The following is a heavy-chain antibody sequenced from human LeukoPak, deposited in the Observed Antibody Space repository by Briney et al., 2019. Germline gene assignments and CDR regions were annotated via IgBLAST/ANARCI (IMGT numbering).Heavy chain of an antibody. CDR2: ISGTGVGT. J-gene: IGHJ5*02. CDR1: GFTFNIYA. D-gene: IGHD6-6*01. V-gene: IGHV3-23*01. CDR3: ARTYSSSSYNWFDP. Sequence: GGSLRLSCTASGFTFNIYAMSWVRQAPGEWLEWVSTISGTGVGTYYADSVKGRFTTSSDNSKSTLYLQMNSLGADDTAIYHCARTYSSSSYNWFDPWGQGTLVTVSS.